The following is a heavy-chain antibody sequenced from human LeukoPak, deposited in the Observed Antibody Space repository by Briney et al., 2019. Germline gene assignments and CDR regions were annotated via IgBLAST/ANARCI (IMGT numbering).Heavy chain of an antibody. CDR2: IYYSGST. CDR1: SGSISSYY. D-gene: IGHD6-19*01. Sequence: SETLSLTCTVSSGSISSYYWNWIRQPPGKGLEWIGYIYYSGSTNYNPSLKSRVTISLDTSKNQFSLKLNSATAADTAVYYCARAEEACSSGWYTSSWFDPWGQGTLVTVSS. CDR3: ARAEEACSSGWYTSSWFDP. V-gene: IGHV4-59*01. J-gene: IGHJ5*02.